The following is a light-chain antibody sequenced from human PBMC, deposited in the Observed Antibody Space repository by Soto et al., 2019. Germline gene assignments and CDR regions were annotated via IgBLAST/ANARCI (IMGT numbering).Light chain of an antibody. CDR3: SSYTSSSIDYV. CDR1: SSDVGGYNY. Sequence: SALTQPASVSGSPGQSITISCTGTSSDVGGYNYVSWYQQHPGKAPKLMIYEVSNRPSGVSKRFSGSKSGNTASLTISGLQAEDEADYSCSSYTSSSIDYVFGTGTKLTVL. V-gene: IGLV2-14*01. J-gene: IGLJ1*01. CDR2: EVS.